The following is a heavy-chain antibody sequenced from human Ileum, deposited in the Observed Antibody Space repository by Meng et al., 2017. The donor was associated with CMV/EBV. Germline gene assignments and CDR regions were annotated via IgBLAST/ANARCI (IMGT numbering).Heavy chain of an antibody. V-gene: IGHV1-69*05. CDR3: ARGGAYYYDSDYYYYGMDV. Sequence: SVKVSCKASGGTFSSYAISWVRQAPGQGLEWMGGIIPIFGTANYAQKFQGRVTITTDESTSTAYMELSSLRSEDTAVYYCARGGAYYYDSDYYYYGMDVWGQGTTVTVSS. CDR2: IIPIFGTA. J-gene: IGHJ6*02. D-gene: IGHD3-22*01. CDR1: GGTFSSYA.